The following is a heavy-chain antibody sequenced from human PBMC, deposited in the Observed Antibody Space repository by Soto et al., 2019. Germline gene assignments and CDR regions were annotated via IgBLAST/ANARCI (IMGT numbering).Heavy chain of an antibody. CDR3: ARGISTKRYYYYYGMDV. Sequence: ASVKVSCKASGHTLTSYYLHWVRQAPGQGPEWMGIINPSGGITNDAQKFQDRVTMTSDTPTSTVYMELSSLRSEDTAVYYCARGISTKRYYYYYGMDVWGQGTTVTVYS. CDR2: INPSGGIT. J-gene: IGHJ6*02. D-gene: IGHD2-8*01. CDR1: GHTLTSYY. V-gene: IGHV1-46*01.